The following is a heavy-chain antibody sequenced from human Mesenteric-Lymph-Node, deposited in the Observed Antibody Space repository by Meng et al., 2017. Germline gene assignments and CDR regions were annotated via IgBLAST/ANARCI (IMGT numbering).Heavy chain of an antibody. Sequence: QLQLQESGPGLLKPSETLSLTCTAPGGSISSSTYYWGWIRQPPGKGLEWIGSIYDSGSTYYNPSLKSRVTISADTSKNQFSLKLSSVTAADTAVYYCARCPGSFYYYYGMDVWGQGTTVTVSS. CDR3: ARCPGSFYYYYGMDV. CDR2: IYDSGST. V-gene: IGHV4-39*01. J-gene: IGHJ6*02. CDR1: GGSISSSTYY. D-gene: IGHD3-10*01.